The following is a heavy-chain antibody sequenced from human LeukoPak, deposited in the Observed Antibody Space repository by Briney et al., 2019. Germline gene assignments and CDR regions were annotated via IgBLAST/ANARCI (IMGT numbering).Heavy chain of an antibody. Sequence: ASVKVSCKASGYSFTNYAINWVRQATGQGLEWVGWINPNTGNTVYAPKFQGRVTMTSDTSISTAYMYLSSLRFEDTAVYYCARVAVPDFLYSEYMDFWAKGSTVTVSS. J-gene: IGHJ6*03. CDR1: GYSFTNYA. CDR2: INPNTGNT. D-gene: IGHD1-26*01. CDR3: ARVAVPDFLYSEYMDF. V-gene: IGHV1-8*01.